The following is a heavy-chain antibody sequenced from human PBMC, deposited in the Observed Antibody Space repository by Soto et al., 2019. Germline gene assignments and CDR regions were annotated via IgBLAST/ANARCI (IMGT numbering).Heavy chain of an antibody. Sequence: QVQLQESGPGLVKPSQTLSLTCTVSGGSISSGGYYWSWIRQHPGKGLEWIGYIYYSGSTYYNPSLQSRVTISVDTSKNQFSLKLSSVTAADTAVYYCARAMVRGSRWFDPWGQETLLTVSS. CDR2: IYYSGST. CDR3: ARAMVRGSRWFDP. D-gene: IGHD3-10*01. CDR1: GGSISSGGYY. J-gene: IGHJ5*02. V-gene: IGHV4-31*03.